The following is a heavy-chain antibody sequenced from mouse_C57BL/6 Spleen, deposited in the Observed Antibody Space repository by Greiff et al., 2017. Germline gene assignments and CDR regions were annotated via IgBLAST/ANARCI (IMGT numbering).Heavy chain of an antibody. CDR3: ARGATVVHGYYFDY. Sequence: VKLMESGAELVRPGTSVKMSCKASGYTFTNYWIGWAKQRPGHGLEWIGDIYPGGGYTNYNEKFKGKATLTADKSSSTAYMQFSSLTSEDSAIYYCARGATVVHGYYFDYWGQGTTLTVSS. V-gene: IGHV1-63*01. CDR2: IYPGGGYT. J-gene: IGHJ2*01. CDR1: GYTFTNYW. D-gene: IGHD1-1*01.